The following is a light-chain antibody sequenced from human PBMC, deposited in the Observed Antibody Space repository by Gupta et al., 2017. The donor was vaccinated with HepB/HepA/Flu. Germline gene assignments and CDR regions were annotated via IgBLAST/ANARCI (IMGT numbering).Light chain of an antibody. J-gene: IGKJ4*01. V-gene: IGKV2-28*01. CDR2: LGS. Sequence: IVMTLSPLSLTVTPGEPASISCRSSQCLLHISGYNYLHWYLQRPGQSPQLLIYLGSSRASGVPDRFSGSGSGTAFTLNISRVEAEDVGVYFCMQGLQIPLTFGGGTKMEI. CDR3: MQGLQIPLT. CDR1: QCLLHISGYNY.